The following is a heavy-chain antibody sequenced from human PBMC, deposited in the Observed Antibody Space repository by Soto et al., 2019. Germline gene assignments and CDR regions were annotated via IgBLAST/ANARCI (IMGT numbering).Heavy chain of an antibody. D-gene: IGHD3-22*01. CDR2: IYYSGST. Sequence: PSETLSLTCTVSVGSISSGGYYWSWILQHPGKGLEWIGYIYYSGSTYYNPSLKSRVTISVDTSKNQFSLKLSSVTAADTAVYYCARNYYDSRDSEFDYWGQGTLVTVS. J-gene: IGHJ4*02. CDR1: VGSISSGGYY. V-gene: IGHV4-31*03. CDR3: ARNYYDSRDSEFDY.